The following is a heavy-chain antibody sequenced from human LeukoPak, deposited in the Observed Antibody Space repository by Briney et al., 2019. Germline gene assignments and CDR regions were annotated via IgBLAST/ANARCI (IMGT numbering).Heavy chain of an antibody. V-gene: IGHV4-38-2*01. D-gene: IGHD2-21*01. J-gene: IGHJ3*02. Sequence: SETLSLTCAVSGYSISSGYYWGWIRQPPGKGLEWIGSIYHSGSTYYNPSLKSRVTISVDTSKNQFSLKLSSVTAADTAVYYYARRRWRSYDAFDIWGQGTMVTVSS. CDR3: ARRRWRSYDAFDI. CDR1: GYSISSGYY. CDR2: IYHSGST.